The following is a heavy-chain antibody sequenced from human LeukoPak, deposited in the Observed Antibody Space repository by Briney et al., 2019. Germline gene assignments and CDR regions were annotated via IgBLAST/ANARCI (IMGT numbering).Heavy chain of an antibody. D-gene: IGHD2-21*01. J-gene: IGHJ6*04. V-gene: IGHV3-74*01. Sequence: GGSLRLSCAASGFTFSSYWMHWVRQAPGKGLVWVSRINSDGSSTSYADSVKGRFTISRDNAKNTLYLQMNSLRAEDTAVYYCAKDHVDYYGMDVWGKGITVTVSS. CDR1: GFTFSSYW. CDR2: INSDGSST. CDR3: AKDHVDYYGMDV.